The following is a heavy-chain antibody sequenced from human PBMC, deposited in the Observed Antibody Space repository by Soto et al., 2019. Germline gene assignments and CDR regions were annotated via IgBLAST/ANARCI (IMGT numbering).Heavy chain of an antibody. V-gene: IGHV1-18*04. J-gene: IGHJ4*02. CDR1: GYTFTSYG. CDR2: IRAYTGYT. Sequence: QVQLVQSGGEVRKPGASVKVSCKASGYTFTSYGVSWVRQAPGQGLEWMGWIRAYTGYTNYAQKFQGRVTITTDTSTSTAYMELRSLISDDTAVYYCARDADGYRSGWYVGYFDYWGQGTLVTVSS. CDR3: ARDADGYRSGWYVGYFDY. D-gene: IGHD6-19*01.